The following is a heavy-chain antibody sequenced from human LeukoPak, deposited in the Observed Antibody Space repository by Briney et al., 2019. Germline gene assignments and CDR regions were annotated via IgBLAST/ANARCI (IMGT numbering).Heavy chain of an antibody. CDR2: INHSGST. CDR3: ARGDLDSSGYYLR. J-gene: IGHJ4*02. V-gene: IGHV4-34*01. CDR1: GGSFSGYY. Sequence: SETLSLPCAVYGGSFSGYYWSWIRQPPGKGLEWIGEINHSGSTNYNPSLKSRVTISVDTSKNQFSLKLSSVTAADTAVYYCARGDLDSSGYYLRWGQGTLVTVSS. D-gene: IGHD3-22*01.